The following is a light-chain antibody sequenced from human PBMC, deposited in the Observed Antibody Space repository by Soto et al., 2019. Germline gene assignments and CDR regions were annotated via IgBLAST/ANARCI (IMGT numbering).Light chain of an antibody. CDR1: QSVSNNY. Sequence: ERVMTQSPATLSVSPGERATLSCSASQSVSNNYLAWYQQKPGQAPRLLIYGASIRATAIPDRFSGSVSGTDFTLTISRLDPEDFAVYFCQQYGTSPRKFGQGTKVDIK. V-gene: IGKV3-20*01. J-gene: IGKJ1*01. CDR2: GAS. CDR3: QQYGTSPRK.